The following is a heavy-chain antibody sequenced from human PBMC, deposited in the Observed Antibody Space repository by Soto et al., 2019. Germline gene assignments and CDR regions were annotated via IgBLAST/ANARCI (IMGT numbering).Heavy chain of an antibody. CDR1: GDSVSSYSAA. CDR3: ARVRYCRGGSCYYGMDV. CDR2: AYYRSKWFD. D-gene: IGHD2-15*01. V-gene: IGHV6-1*01. J-gene: IGHJ6*02. Sequence: PSQTLSLTCAISGDSVSSYSAAWNWIRQSPSRGLEWLGRAYYRSKWFDDYAVSVKSRITITPDTSKNQLSLQLNSVTPEDTAVYYCARVRYCRGGSCYYGMDVWGQGTTVTVSS.